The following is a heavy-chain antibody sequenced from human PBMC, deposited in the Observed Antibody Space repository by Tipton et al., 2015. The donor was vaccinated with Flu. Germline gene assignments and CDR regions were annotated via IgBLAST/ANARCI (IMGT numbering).Heavy chain of an antibody. CDR1: GGSFSGYY. D-gene: IGHD6-19*01. J-gene: IGHJ5*02. CDR3: SREGGYSSGFSRIDT. CDR2: INHSGST. Sequence: TLSLTCAVYGGSFSGYYWSWIRQPPGKGLEWIGEINHSGSTYYSPSLKSRVPISADTSNNQFSLRLSSVTAADTAVYYCSREGGYSSGFSRIDTWGQGMLVTVSS. V-gene: IGHV4-34*01.